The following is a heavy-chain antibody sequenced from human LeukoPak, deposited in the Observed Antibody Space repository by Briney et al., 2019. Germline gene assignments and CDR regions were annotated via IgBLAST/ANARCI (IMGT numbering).Heavy chain of an antibody. CDR2: IRYDGSNK. J-gene: IGHJ4*02. V-gene: IGHV3-30*02. CDR1: GFTFSSYG. D-gene: IGHD6-19*01. CDR3: ARGKWLAYYFDY. Sequence: GGSLRLSCAASGFTFSSYGMHWVRQAPGKGLEWVAFIRYDGSNKYYADSVKGRFTISRDNSKNTLYLQMNSLRAEDTAVYYCARGKWLAYYFDYWGQGTLVTVSS.